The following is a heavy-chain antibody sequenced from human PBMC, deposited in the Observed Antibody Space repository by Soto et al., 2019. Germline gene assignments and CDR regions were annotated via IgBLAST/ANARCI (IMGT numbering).Heavy chain of an antibody. CDR1: GFTFSSYA. CDR2: ISGSGGST. D-gene: IGHD3-3*01. J-gene: IGHJ6*03. Sequence: GGSLRLSCAASGFTFSSYAMSWVRQAPGKGLEWVSAISGSGGSTYYADSVKGRFTISRDNSKNTLYLQTNSLRAEDTAVYYCAKDPRRVWSYYMDVWGKGTTVTSP. CDR3: AKDPRRVWSYYMDV. V-gene: IGHV3-23*01.